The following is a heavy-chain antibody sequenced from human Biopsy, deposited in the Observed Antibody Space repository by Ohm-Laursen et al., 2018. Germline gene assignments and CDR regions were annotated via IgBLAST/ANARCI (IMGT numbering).Heavy chain of an antibody. D-gene: IGHD3-10*01. CDR3: ARAYFYGMGTSNYFLDS. Sequence: PGTLSLTCTVSGGSVRSPDHRWNWVRRAPGKGLEWIGNIYYSWTTLYNPSISGRVTMDLDRSTNQFSLKLKSVTSADTAVYFCARAYFYGMGTSNYFLDSWGQGALVTVSS. V-gene: IGHV4-61*08. CDR1: GGSVRSPDHR. J-gene: IGHJ4*02. CDR2: IYYSWTT.